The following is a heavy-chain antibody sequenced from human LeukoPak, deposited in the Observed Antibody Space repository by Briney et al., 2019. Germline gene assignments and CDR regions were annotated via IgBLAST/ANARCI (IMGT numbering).Heavy chain of an antibody. CDR1: GGTFSSYA. CDR2: IIPIFGTA. CDR3: ASAGYNSSYYYYYMDV. V-gene: IGHV1-69*06. D-gene: IGHD6-6*01. J-gene: IGHJ6*03. Sequence: SVKVSCKASGGTFSSYAISWVRQAPGQGLEWMGGIIPIFGTANYAQKFQGRVTITADKSTSTAYMELSSLRSEDTAVYYCASAGYNSSYYYYYMDVWGKGTTVIVSS.